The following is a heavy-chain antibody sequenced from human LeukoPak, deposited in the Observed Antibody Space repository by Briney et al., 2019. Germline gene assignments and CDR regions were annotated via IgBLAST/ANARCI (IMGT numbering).Heavy chain of an antibody. D-gene: IGHD5-24*01. CDR2: ISGSGNTI. Sequence: GGSLRLSCAASGFTFSSYAMSWIRQAPGKGLEWVSYISGSGNTIYYADSVKGRFTISRDNAKNSLYLQMNSLRAEDTAVYYCARIFQGGYNLGPMDYWGQGTLVTVSS. CDR3: ARIFQGGYNLGPMDY. V-gene: IGHV3-11*01. CDR1: GFTFSSYA. J-gene: IGHJ4*02.